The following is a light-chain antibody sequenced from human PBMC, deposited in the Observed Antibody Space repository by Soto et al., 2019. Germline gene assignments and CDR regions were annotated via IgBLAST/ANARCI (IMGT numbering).Light chain of an antibody. CDR1: QSISSW. CDR3: QQYDSYPLT. Sequence: DIQMTQSPSTLSASVGDRVTITCRASQSISSWLDWYQKKPGKAPNLLIYKTSSLESGVPSRFSGSGSGTEFTLTVNSLQPDDFATYCCQQYDSYPLTFGGGTKVEIK. V-gene: IGKV1-5*03. CDR2: KTS. J-gene: IGKJ4*02.